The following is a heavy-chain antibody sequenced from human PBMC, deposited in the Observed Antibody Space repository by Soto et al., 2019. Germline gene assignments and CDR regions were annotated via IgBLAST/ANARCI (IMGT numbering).Heavy chain of an antibody. V-gene: IGHV3-64*02. D-gene: IGHD3-22*01. CDR1: GFTFSSYA. CDR2: ISSNGGST. J-gene: IGHJ2*01. Sequence: EVQLVESGEGLVQPGGSLRLFCAASGFTFSSYAMHWVRQAPGKGLEYVSAISSNGGSTYYADSVKGRFTISRDNSKNTLYLQMGSLRAEDMAVYYCARSVGLVVHWYFDLWGRGTLVTVSS. CDR3: ARSVGLVVHWYFDL.